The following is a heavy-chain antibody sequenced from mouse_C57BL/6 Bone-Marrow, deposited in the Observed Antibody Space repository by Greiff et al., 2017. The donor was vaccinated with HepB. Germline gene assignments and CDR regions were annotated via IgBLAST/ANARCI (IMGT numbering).Heavy chain of an antibody. CDR3: ARRVSMVTTRGRDYFDY. CDR2: IYWDDDK. J-gene: IGHJ2*01. CDR1: GFSLSTSGMG. D-gene: IGHD2-2*01. V-gene: IGHV8-12*01. Sequence: QVTLKVSGPGILQSSQPLSLTCSFSGFSLSTSGMGVSWIRQPSGKGLEWLAHIYWDDDKRYNPSLKSRLTISKDTSRNQVVLKITSVDTADTATYYCARRVSMVTTRGRDYFDYWGQGTTLTVSS.